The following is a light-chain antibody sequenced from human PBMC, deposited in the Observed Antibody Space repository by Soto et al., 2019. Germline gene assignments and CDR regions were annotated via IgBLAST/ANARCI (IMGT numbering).Light chain of an antibody. CDR3: QQYNYSPTT. CDR2: DAS. CDR1: QSVSSSY. V-gene: IGKV3-20*01. J-gene: IGKJ1*01. Sequence: EIVLTQSPGTLSLSPGERATLSCRASQSVSSSYLAWYQQKPGQAPRLLIYDASSRATGIPDRFSGSGSGTAFTLTISRLEPEDFAVYYCQQYNYSPTTFGQGTKVEIK.